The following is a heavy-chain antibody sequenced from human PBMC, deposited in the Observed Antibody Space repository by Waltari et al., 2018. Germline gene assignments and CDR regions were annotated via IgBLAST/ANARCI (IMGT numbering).Heavy chain of an antibody. CDR3: ARGNPGDILTGEVDI. D-gene: IGHD3-9*01. CDR1: GGTFSSYA. J-gene: IGHJ3*02. V-gene: IGHV1-8*03. Sequence: QVQLVQSGAEVKKPGSSVKVSCKASGGTFSSYAISWVRQATGQGLEWMGWMNPNSGNTGYAQKFQGRVTITRNTSISTAYMELSSLRSEDTAVYFCARGNPGDILTGEVDIWGQGTMVTVSS. CDR2: MNPNSGNT.